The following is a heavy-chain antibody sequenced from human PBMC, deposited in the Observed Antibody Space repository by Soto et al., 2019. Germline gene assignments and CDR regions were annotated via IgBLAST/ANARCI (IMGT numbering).Heavy chain of an antibody. D-gene: IGHD3-16*02. CDR2: IWYDGSNK. J-gene: IGHJ4*02. V-gene: IGHV3-33*01. CDR3: GRESIPHDYVWGSYRPPDY. CDR1: GFTFSSYG. Sequence: PGGSLRLSXAASGFTFSSYGMHWVRQAPGKGLEWVAVIWYDGSNKYYADSVKGRFTISRDNSKNTLYLQMNSLRAEDTAVYYCGRESIPHDYVWGSYRPPDYWGQGTLVTVSS.